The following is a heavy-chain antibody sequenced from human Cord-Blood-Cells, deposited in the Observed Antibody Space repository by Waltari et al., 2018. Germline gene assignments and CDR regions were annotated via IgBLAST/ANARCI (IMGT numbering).Heavy chain of an antibody. CDR1: GGSISSSSYY. CDR3: ARFLEWLYYFDY. Sequence: QLQLQESGPGLVKPSETLSLTCTVSGGSISSSSYYWGWIRQPPGKGREWIGSIYYSGSTYYNPSLKSRVTISGDTSKNQFSLKLSSVTAADTAVYYCARFLEWLYYFDYWGQGTLVTVSS. CDR2: IYYSGST. J-gene: IGHJ4*02. D-gene: IGHD3-3*01. V-gene: IGHV4-39*01.